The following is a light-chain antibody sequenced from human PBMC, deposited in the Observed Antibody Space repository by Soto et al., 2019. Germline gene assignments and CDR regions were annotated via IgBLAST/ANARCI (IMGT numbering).Light chain of an antibody. CDR1: QSVGSSY. CDR3: QQYDSPIWT. V-gene: IGKV3-20*01. J-gene: IGKJ1*01. Sequence: ENGLTQSPGTLSLSPGERATLSCRASQSVGSSYLAWYQQKPGQAPRLLIYSTSSRATDIPGRFSGSGSGTDFTLTISRLEPEDFAVYYCQQYDSPIWTFGQRTKVEIK. CDR2: STS.